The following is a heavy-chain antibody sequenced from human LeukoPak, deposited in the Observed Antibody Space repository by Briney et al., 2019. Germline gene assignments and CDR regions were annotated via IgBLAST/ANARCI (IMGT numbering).Heavy chain of an antibody. CDR3: AKDRKPTRFSSGWSAFDY. CDR2: ISYDGSNK. J-gene: IGHJ4*02. D-gene: IGHD6-19*01. CDR1: GFTFSSYG. V-gene: IGHV3-30*18. Sequence: GRSLRLSCAASGFTFSSYGMHWVRQAPGKGLEWVAVISYDGSNKYYADSVKGRFTISRDNSKNTLYLQMNSLRAEDTAVYYCAKDRKPTRFSSGWSAFDYWGLGTLVTVSS.